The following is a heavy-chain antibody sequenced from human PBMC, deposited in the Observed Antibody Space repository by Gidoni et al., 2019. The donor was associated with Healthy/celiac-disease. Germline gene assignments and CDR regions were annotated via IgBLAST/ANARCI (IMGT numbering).Heavy chain of an antibody. CDR3: ARVTKGVYARYYYYYMDV. CDR1: GGSLSGYD. D-gene: IGHD2-8*01. Sequence: AVYGGSLSGYDWRWSRQPPGKGLEWIGEVNHRGSTNYNPSLKSRVTISVDTSKNQFSLKLSSVTAADTAVYYCARVTKGVYARYYYYYMDVWGKGTTVTVSS. J-gene: IGHJ6*03. V-gene: IGHV4-34*01. CDR2: VNHRGST.